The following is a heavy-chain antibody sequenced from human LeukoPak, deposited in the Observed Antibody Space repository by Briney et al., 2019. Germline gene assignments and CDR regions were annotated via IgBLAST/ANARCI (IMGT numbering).Heavy chain of an antibody. CDR2: ISAYNGNA. J-gene: IGHJ4*02. V-gene: IGHV1-18*01. CDR3: ARVSGYCTSTSCHDY. CDR1: GYTFTNYG. Sequence: ASVKVSCKASGYTFTNYGISWVRQAPGQGLEWMGWISAYNGNADYAQNLQGRVTMTTGTSTSTAYMDLRSLRSDDTAVYYCARVSGYCTSTSCHDYWGQGTLVTVSS. D-gene: IGHD2-2*01.